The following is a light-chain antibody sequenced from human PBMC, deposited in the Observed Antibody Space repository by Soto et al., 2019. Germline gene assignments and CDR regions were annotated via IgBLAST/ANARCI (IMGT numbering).Light chain of an antibody. CDR2: ENN. CDR1: SSNIGNSY. Sequence: QSVLTQPPSVSAVPGQKVTISCSGSSSNIGNSYVSWYQQLPGTAPKLLIYENNKRPSGIPDRFSGSKSGTSATLGITGLQTGDEADYYCGTWDSSLSAWVFGGGTKLTVL. J-gene: IGLJ3*02. CDR3: GTWDSSLSAWV. V-gene: IGLV1-51*02.